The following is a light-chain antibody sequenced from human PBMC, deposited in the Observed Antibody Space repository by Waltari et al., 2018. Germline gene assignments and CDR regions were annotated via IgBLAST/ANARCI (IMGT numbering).Light chain of an antibody. CDR1: QSVSNS. J-gene: IGKJ5*01. Sequence: EVVLTQSPATLSFSPGERATLSCRASQSVSNSLAWYRQKPGQAPSLLIYDASTRAAGIPDRFSGSGSGTDFTLTIISLEPEDFAVYYCQLRTGWPMTFGQGTRLEIK. V-gene: IGKV3-11*01. CDR3: QLRTGWPMT. CDR2: DAS.